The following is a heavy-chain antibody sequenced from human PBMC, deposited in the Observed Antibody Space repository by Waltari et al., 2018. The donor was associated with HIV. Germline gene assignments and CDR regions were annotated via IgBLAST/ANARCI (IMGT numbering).Heavy chain of an antibody. V-gene: IGHV3-30*02. J-gene: IGHJ1*01. CDR1: GFNFSSFG. D-gene: IGHD3-9*01. Sequence: VRLVESGGGVIQPGGSLSLSCAASGFNFSSFGWPWFRQVPGKGLDWVAFTPYDGSDEYYVESVKGRFTISKDNSRSFLTLQMNSLRPEDTAIYFCATDFKARGLEPSFLDSWGQGTLVTVSS. CDR2: TPYDGSDE. CDR3: ATDFKARGLEPSFLDS.